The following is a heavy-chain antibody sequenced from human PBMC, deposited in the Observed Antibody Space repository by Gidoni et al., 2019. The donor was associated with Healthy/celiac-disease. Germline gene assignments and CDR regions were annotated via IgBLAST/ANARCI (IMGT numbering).Heavy chain of an antibody. CDR2: IIPIFGTA. D-gene: IGHD3-22*01. CDR3: ARGDQNYYDSSGYPGAFDI. V-gene: IGHV1-69*06. Sequence: QVQLVQSGAEVKKPGSSVKVSCKASGGTFTSYAISWVRQAPGQGLEWMGGIIPIFGTANYAQKFQGRVTITADKSTSTAYMELSSLRSEDTAVYYCARGDQNYYDSSGYPGAFDIWGQGTMVTVSS. J-gene: IGHJ3*02. CDR1: GGTFTSYA.